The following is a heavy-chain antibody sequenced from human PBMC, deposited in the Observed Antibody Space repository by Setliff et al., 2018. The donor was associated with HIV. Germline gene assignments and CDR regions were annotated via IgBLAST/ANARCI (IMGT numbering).Heavy chain of an antibody. D-gene: IGHD2-15*01. Sequence: PGGSLRLSCAGSGFIFSNSILTWVRQAPGKGLEWVSYIALGSTTIYYGDSVRGRFTISRDDARNVVFLQMNSLRAEDTAVYYCSRWPFDSWGQGTQVTVSS. CDR2: IALGSTTI. J-gene: IGHJ5*01. CDR1: GFIFSNSI. CDR3: SRWPFDS. V-gene: IGHV3-48*01.